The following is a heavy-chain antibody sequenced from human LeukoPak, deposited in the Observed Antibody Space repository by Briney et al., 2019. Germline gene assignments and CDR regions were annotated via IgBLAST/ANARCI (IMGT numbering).Heavy chain of an antibody. V-gene: IGHV1-18*01. D-gene: IGHD1-26*01. CDR1: GYTFTSYG. J-gene: IGHJ5*02. CDR2: ISAYNGNT. CDR3: ARSAAWELTDPNWFDP. Sequence: GASVKVSCKASGYTFTSYGISWVRQAPGQGLEWMGWISAYNGNTNYAQKLQGRVTMTTDTSTSTAYMELRSLRSDDTAVYYCARSAAWELTDPNWFDPWGQGTLVTVSS.